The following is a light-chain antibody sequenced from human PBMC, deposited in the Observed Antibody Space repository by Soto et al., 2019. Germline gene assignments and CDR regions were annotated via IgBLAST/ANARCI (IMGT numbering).Light chain of an antibody. CDR2: GAS. CDR1: QSVSSSY. J-gene: IGKJ1*01. CDR3: QQYGSSTET. V-gene: IGKV3-20*01. Sequence: EIVLTQSPGTLSLSPGERATLSCRASQSVSSSYLAWYQQKPGQAPRLLIYGASRRATGIPDRFSGSGSGTDFTLTISRLEPEDFAVYYCQQYGSSTETFGQGTKVDIK.